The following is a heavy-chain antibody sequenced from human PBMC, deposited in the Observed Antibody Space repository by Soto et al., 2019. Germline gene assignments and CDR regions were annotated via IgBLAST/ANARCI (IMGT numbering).Heavy chain of an antibody. CDR2: ISWNSGSI. V-gene: IGHV3-9*01. J-gene: IGHJ6*04. Sequence: EVQLVESGGGLVQPGRSLRLSCAASGFTFDDYAMHWVRQAPGKGLEWVSGISWNSGSIGYADSVKGRFTISRDNAKNSLYLQMNSLRAEDTALYYCAKDMGWVAAESFYGDVWGKGTTVTVSS. D-gene: IGHD6-13*01. CDR3: AKDMGWVAAESFYGDV. CDR1: GFTFDDYA.